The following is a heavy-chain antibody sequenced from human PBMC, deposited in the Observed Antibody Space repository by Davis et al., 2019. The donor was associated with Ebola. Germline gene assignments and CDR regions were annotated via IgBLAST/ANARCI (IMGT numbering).Heavy chain of an antibody. CDR1: SYSFTNFW. D-gene: IGHD6-19*01. CDR2: IYPRDSDT. J-gene: IGHJ4*02. CDR3: ATLVHNSSGT. V-gene: IGHV5-51*01. Sequence: GESLKISCKGSSYSFTNFWIGWVRQMAGKGPEWVGIIYPRDSDTRYGPSFEGQVTMSVDKSINTAYLQWSSLKASDTAIYYCATLVHNSSGTWGQGTLVTVSP.